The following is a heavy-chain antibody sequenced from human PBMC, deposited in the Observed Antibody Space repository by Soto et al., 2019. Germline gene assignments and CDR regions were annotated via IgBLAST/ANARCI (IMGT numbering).Heavy chain of an antibody. Sequence: EVQLVESGGGLVQPGGSLRLSCAASGFTFSSYWMSWVRQAPGKGLEWVANIKEDGSEKYYVDSVKGRFTISRDNAKNTRYLQMNSLRAEDTAVYYCARDRGMYSTSSLDYWGQGTLVTVSS. V-gene: IGHV3-7*01. CDR1: GFTFSSYW. CDR3: ARDRGMYSTSSLDY. J-gene: IGHJ4*02. D-gene: IGHD6-6*01. CDR2: IKEDGSEK.